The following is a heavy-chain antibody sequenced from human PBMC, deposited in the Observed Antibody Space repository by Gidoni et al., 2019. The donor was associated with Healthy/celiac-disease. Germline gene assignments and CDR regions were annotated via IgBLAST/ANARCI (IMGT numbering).Heavy chain of an antibody. V-gene: IGHV1-2*04. CDR2: INPNSGGT. D-gene: IGHD2-15*01. CDR1: GYTFPGYY. Sequence: QVQLVQSGAEVKKPGASVKVSCKASGYTFPGYYMHWVRQAPGQGLEWMGWINPNSGGTNYAQKFQGWVTMTRDTSISTAYMELSRLRSDDTAVYYCARDLGYCSGGSCKRYYYGMDVWGQGTTVTVSS. CDR3: ARDLGYCSGGSCKRYYYGMDV. J-gene: IGHJ6*02.